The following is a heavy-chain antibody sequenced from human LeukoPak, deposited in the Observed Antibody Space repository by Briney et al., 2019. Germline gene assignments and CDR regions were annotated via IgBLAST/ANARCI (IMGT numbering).Heavy chain of an antibody. D-gene: IGHD6-13*01. Sequence: SETLSLTCTVSGGSISNDYWSWIRQPPGEGLECIRYIYYTGSTNYNPSLKSRVTISVDTSKNQLSLKLSSVTAADSAVYYCARVAAAGSDYWGQGTLSPSPQ. CDR1: GGSISNDY. CDR2: IYYTGST. CDR3: ARVAAAGSDY. J-gene: IGHJ4*02. V-gene: IGHV4-59*01.